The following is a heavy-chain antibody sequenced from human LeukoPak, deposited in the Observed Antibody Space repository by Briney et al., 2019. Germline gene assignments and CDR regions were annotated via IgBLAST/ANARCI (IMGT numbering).Heavy chain of an antibody. J-gene: IGHJ5*02. D-gene: IGHD6-6*01. CDR3: ARGRQLVPNNWFDP. Sequence: AAVKVSCQPSGYTFTSYGISWVRQAPRQGVKWMGWISVYNGNTNYAQKLQGRVTMTTDTSTNTAYMELRSLRSDDTAGYYGARGRQLVPNNWFDPWGQGTLVTVSS. V-gene: IGHV1-18*01. CDR1: GYTFTSYG. CDR2: ISVYNGNT.